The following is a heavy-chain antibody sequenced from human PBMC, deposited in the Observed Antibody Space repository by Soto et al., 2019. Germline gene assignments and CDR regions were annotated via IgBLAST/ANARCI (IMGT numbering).Heavy chain of an antibody. CDR3: ARGECSYGIGFDP. J-gene: IGHJ5*02. D-gene: IGHD5-18*01. CDR2: IYYSGST. CDR1: GGSISSYY. Sequence: PSETLSLTCTVSGGSISSYYWSWIRQPPGKGLEWIGYIYYSGSTNYNPSLKSRVTISVDTSKNQFSLKLSSVTAADTAVYYCARGECSYGIGFDPWGQRTLVTVSS. V-gene: IGHV4-59*01.